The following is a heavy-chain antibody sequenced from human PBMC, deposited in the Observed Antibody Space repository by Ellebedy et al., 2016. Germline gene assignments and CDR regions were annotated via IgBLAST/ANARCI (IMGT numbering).Heavy chain of an antibody. J-gene: IGHJ3*02. CDR2: MNPNSGSA. CDR3: ARGKMTIKAFDI. Sequence: ASVKVSCKASGYILASYDINWVRQAPGQGLEWMGWMNPNSGSAGYAQNFQGRVTMTRNTSISTAYMELRSLRSEDTAVYYCARGKMTIKAFDIWGQGTMVTVSS. V-gene: IGHV1-8*01. D-gene: IGHD4/OR15-4a*01. CDR1: GYILASYD.